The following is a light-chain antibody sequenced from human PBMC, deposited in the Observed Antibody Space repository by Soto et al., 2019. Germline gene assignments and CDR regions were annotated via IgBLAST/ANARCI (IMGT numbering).Light chain of an antibody. J-gene: IGLJ1*01. Sequence: QSVLTPPAAGSGSPGPSITISCNGTSGDIDTYDFVSWYQVHPGKAPKLMIYDVTYRPSGVSDRFTGSRSDNAASLTISGLQPEDEAVYYCNSYTTNNAFVFGTGTKVTVL. V-gene: IGLV2-14*03. CDR3: NSYTTNNAFV. CDR2: DVT. CDR1: SGDIDTYDF.